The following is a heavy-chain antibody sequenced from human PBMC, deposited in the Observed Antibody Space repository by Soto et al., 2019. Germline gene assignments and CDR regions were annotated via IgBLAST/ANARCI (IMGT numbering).Heavy chain of an antibody. CDR1: GGSISSGAYY. J-gene: IGHJ4*02. CDR3: ASSSGDRYYDY. CDR2: IYYSGST. Sequence: SETLFLTCTVSGGSISSGAYYWSWIRQHPGKGLEWIGYIYYSGSTYYNPSLKSRVTISVDTSKNQFSLKLSSVTAADTAVYYCASSSGDRYYDYWGQGILVNVSS. D-gene: IGHD2-15*01. V-gene: IGHV4-31*03.